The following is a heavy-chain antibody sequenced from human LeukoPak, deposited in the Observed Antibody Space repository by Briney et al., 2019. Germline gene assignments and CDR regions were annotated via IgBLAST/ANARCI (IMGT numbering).Heavy chain of an antibody. V-gene: IGHV4-31*03. Sequence: PSETLSLTSTVSGASISSSAYYWRCTRQHPGKGLEWIANIDYSGSTNYNPSVMSGITISVDTSRNQLSLKLTSVTAANTAVYYCTRDRSGRWFYYWGQGTLVTVSS. CDR2: IDYSGST. CDR3: TRDRSGRWFYY. CDR1: GASISSSAYY. D-gene: IGHD6-25*01. J-gene: IGHJ4*02.